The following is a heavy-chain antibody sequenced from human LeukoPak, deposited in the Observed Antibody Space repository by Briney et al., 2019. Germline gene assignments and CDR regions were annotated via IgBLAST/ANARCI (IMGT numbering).Heavy chain of an antibody. J-gene: IGHJ3*02. CDR2: ISSSSSYI. CDR3: ARDSGIYYGFDTFDI. V-gene: IGHV3-21*01. D-gene: IGHD1-26*01. CDR1: GFTFSSYS. Sequence: PGEPLRLSCAASGFTFSSYSMNWVRQAPGKGLEWVSSISSSSSYIYHTDTVTGRFTISRDNAKNSLYLQMNSLRAEDAAVYYCARDSGIYYGFDTFDIWGQGTMVTVSS.